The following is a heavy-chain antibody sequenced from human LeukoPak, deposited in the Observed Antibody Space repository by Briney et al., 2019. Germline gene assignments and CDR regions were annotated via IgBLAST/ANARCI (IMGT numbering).Heavy chain of an antibody. CDR2: IYYSGVT. CDR3: AALLRLPNWFDP. Sequence: SETLSLTCTVSGASINSRNSYWGWMRQPPGEGLEWIATIYYSGVTYYNPSLNSRVTISADTSKNQFSLELSSVTAADTAVYYCAALLRLPNWFDPWGQGTLVTVSS. D-gene: IGHD4-17*01. V-gene: IGHV4-39*07. J-gene: IGHJ5*02. CDR1: GASINSRNSY.